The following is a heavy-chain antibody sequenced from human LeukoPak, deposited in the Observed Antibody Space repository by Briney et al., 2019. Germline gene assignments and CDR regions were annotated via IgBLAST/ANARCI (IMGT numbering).Heavy chain of an antibody. V-gene: IGHV3-23*01. J-gene: IGHJ4*02. CDR1: GFTFSSYA. CDR3: ARVASGSYRYFDY. D-gene: IGHD1-26*01. CDR2: ISGSGGST. Sequence: GGSLRLSCAASGFTFSSYAMSWVRQAPGKGLEWVSAISGSGGSTYYADSVKGRFTISRDNSKNTLYLQMNSLRAEDTAVYYCARVASGSYRYFDYWGQRTLVTVSS.